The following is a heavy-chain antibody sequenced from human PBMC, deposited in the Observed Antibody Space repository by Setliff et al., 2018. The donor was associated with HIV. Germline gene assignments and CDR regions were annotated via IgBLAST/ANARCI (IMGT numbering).Heavy chain of an antibody. CDR2: IYPNSGGT. CDR3: ARETTVVMGDDVDNYHYSYMDV. V-gene: IGHV1-2*06. CDR1: GYTFTGYY. J-gene: IGHJ6*03. D-gene: IGHD4-17*01. Sequence: ASVKVSCKSSGYTFTGYYIHWVRQAPGQGLEWMGRIYPNSGGTNFAQKFQGRVTMTRDTSISTAYMELSRLTSDDTAMYYCARETTVVMGDDVDNYHYSYMDVWGKGTTVTVSS.